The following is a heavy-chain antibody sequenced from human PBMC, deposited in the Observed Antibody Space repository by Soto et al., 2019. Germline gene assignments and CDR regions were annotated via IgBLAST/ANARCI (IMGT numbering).Heavy chain of an antibody. D-gene: IGHD4-17*01. J-gene: IGHJ6*02. Sequence: ASVKVSCKASGYTFTSYGISWVRQAPGQGLEWMGWISAYNGNTNYAQKLQGRVTMTTDTSTSTAYMELRSLRSDDTAVYYCARDQKDYGEADGMDVWGQGTTVTVSS. V-gene: IGHV1-18*01. CDR1: GYTFTSYG. CDR3: ARDQKDYGEADGMDV. CDR2: ISAYNGNT.